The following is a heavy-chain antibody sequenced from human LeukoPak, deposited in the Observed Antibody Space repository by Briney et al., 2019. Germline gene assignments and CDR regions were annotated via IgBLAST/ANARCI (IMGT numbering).Heavy chain of an antibody. CDR2: ISSSSSYI. Sequence: GGSLRLSCAASGFTFNTYSMNWARQAPGKGLEWVSSISSSSSYIYYADSVKGRFTISRDNAKNSLYLQMNSLRAEDTAVYYCARDWNYDSSGYSYWGQGTLVTVSS. CDR3: ARDWNYDSSGYSY. D-gene: IGHD3-22*01. CDR1: GFTFNTYS. J-gene: IGHJ4*02. V-gene: IGHV3-21*01.